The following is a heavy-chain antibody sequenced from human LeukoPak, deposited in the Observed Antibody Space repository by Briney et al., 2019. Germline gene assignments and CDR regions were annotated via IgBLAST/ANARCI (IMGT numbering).Heavy chain of an antibody. CDR1: GYTFTSYY. D-gene: IGHD6-13*01. Sequence: ASVKVSCKASGYTFTSYYMHWVRQAPGRGLEWMGIINPSGGSTSYAQKFQGRVTMTRDTSTSTVYMELSSLRSEDTAVYYCARGGSSSWSLKNWFDPWGQGTLVTVSS. J-gene: IGHJ5*02. CDR3: ARGGSSSWSLKNWFDP. V-gene: IGHV1-46*01. CDR2: INPSGGST.